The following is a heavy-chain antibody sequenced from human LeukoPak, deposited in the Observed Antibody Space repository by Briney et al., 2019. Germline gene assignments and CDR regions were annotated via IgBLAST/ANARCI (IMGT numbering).Heavy chain of an antibody. CDR1: GYTFTGYY. J-gene: IGHJ4*02. CDR2: INPNSGGT. V-gene: IGHV1-2*02. CDR3: ARADVLRFLEWFRFFDY. D-gene: IGHD3-3*01. Sequence: ASVKVSCKASGYTFTGYYMHWVRQAPGQGLEWMGWINPNSGGTNYAQKFQGRVTMTRDTSISTAYMELSRLRSDDTAVYYCARADVLRFLEWFRFFDYWGQGTLVTVSS.